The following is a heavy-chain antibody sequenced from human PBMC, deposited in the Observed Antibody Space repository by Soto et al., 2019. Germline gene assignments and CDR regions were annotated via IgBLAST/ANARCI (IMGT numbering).Heavy chain of an antibody. J-gene: IGHJ4*02. V-gene: IGHV3-23*01. CDR1: GFTFSSYA. Sequence: GGSLRHSCAASGFTFSSYAMSWVRQAPGKGLEWVSAISGSGGSTYYADSVKGRFTISRDNSKNTLYLQMNSLRAEDTAVYYCAKVRLLRYFDWTRYWGQGTLVTVSS. CDR2: ISGSGGST. CDR3: AKVRLLRYFDWTRY. D-gene: IGHD3-9*01.